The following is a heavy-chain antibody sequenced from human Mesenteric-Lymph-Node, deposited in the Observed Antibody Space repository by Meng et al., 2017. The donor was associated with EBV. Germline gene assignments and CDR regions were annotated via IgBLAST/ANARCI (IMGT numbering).Heavy chain of an antibody. J-gene: IGHJ4*02. Sequence: EVQLVASGGTLIQRGGSLGLSCAASGFSVRTNYLTWVRQSPGKGLEWVSLISSGGITFYADSVKGRFTVPRDDSKNTVYLQMNTLRGEDTALYYCATMEMGAYQYWGPGTLVTVSS. CDR1: GFSVRTNY. D-gene: IGHD3-16*01. CDR2: ISSGGIT. CDR3: ATMEMGAYQY. V-gene: IGHV3-53*01.